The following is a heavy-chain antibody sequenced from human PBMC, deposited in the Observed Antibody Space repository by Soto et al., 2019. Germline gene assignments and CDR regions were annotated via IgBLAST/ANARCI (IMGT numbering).Heavy chain of an antibody. J-gene: IGHJ4*02. CDR3: ARETYYVDY. CDR2: IIPIFGTA. Sequence: SVKVSYKASGGTLSSYAISWVRQAPGQGLEWMGGIIPIFGTANYAQKFQGRVTITADESTSTAYMELSSLRSEGTAVYYCARETYYVDYWGQGTLVTDSS. CDR1: GGTLSSYA. V-gene: IGHV1-69*13.